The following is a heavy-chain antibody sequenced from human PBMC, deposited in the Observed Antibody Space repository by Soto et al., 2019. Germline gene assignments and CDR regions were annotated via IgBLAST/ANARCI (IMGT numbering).Heavy chain of an antibody. J-gene: IGHJ6*02. V-gene: IGHV1-69*13. D-gene: IGHD3-10*01. CDR3: ARVRFDYGSGSFYYGMDV. CDR1: GGTFSSYA. CDR2: IIPIFGTA. Sequence: ASVKVSCKASGGTFSSYAISWVRQAPGQGLEWMGGIIPIFGTANYAQKFQGRVTITADESTSTAYMELSSLRSEDTAVYYCARVRFDYGSGSFYYGMDVWGQGTTVTVSS.